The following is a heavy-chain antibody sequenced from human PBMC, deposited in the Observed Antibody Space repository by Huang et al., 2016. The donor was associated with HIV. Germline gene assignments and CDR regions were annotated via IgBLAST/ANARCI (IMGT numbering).Heavy chain of an antibody. CDR2: IIPLYCSA. J-gene: IGHJ6*03. CDR3: AKVAAGQPFHFYYYMDA. V-gene: IGHV1-69*13. CDR1: GGTFKKYA. Sequence: QVNLVQSGAEVRKPGSSVKVSCKASGGTFKKYAISWARQGPGQGLEWMGPIIPLYCSAEYAEKCQDRVTLTADGSTNTAYLELDRLTSEDTAVYYCAKVAAGQPFHFYYYMDAWGDGTTVIVSS. D-gene: IGHD3-3*02.